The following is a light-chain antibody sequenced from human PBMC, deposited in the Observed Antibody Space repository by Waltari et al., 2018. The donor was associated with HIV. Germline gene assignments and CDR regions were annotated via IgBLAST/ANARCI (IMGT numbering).Light chain of an antibody. CDR1: ETIDTN. Sequence: EIVMTQSPITLSLSPGERATLSCRASETIDTNLAWYQQTLGQAPRLLMYGASTRATGSPARFSGSGSGRDFTLTISSLQSEDFVVYYCHQYNEWPRTFGQGTKVEV. CDR3: HQYNEWPRT. V-gene: IGKV3-15*01. CDR2: GAS. J-gene: IGKJ1*01.